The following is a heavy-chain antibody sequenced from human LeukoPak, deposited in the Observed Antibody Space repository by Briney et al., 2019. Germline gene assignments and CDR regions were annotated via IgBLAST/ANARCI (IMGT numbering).Heavy chain of an antibody. J-gene: IGHJ5*02. D-gene: IGHD2-2*01. CDR2: IYYSGST. CDR3: AREQVVPAAENWFDP. V-gene: IGHV4-39*07. CDR1: GGSISSNSYY. Sequence: SETLSLTCTVSGGSISSNSYYWGWIRQPPGKGLEWIGSIYYSGSTYYNPSLKSRVTISVDTSKNQFSLKLSSVTAADTAVYYCAREQVVPAAENWFDPWGQGTLVTVSS.